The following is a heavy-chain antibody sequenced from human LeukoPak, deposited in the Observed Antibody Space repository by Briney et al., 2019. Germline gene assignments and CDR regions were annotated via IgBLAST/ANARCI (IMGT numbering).Heavy chain of an antibody. Sequence: SETLSLTCAVYGGSFSGYYWSWIRQPPGKRLEWIGEINHSGSTNYNPSLKSRVTISVDTSKNQFSLKLSSVTAADTAVYYCARRPPYYYMDVWGKGTTVTVSS. CDR2: INHSGST. V-gene: IGHV4-34*01. CDR1: GGSFSGYY. J-gene: IGHJ6*03. CDR3: ARRPPYYYMDV.